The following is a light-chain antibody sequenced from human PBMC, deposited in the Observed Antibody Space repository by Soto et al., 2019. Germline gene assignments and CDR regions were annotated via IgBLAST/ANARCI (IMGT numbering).Light chain of an antibody. J-gene: IGLJ1*01. V-gene: IGLV2-14*03. Sequence: QSALTQPASVSGSPGQSITISCTGTSSDVGGYNYVAWYQQHPGRPPKLIIYDVTSRPSGVSDRFSGSKSGNTASLTISGLQADDEADYHCSSYTTLSTPYVFGTGTKVTVL. CDR1: SSDVGGYNY. CDR3: SSYTTLSTPYV. CDR2: DVT.